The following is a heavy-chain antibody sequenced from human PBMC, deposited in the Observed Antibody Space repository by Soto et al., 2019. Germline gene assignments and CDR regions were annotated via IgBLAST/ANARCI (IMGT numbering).Heavy chain of an antibody. CDR3: ARGQLYDYVWGSYRYHVDY. D-gene: IGHD3-16*02. V-gene: IGHV4-34*01. Sequence: PSETLSLTCAVYGGSFSGYYWSWIRQPPGKGLEWIGEINHSGSTNYNPSLKSRVTISVDTSKNQFSLKLSSVTAADTAVYYCARGQLYDYVWGSYRYHVDYWGQGTVVTVSS. J-gene: IGHJ4*02. CDR1: GGSFSGYY. CDR2: INHSGST.